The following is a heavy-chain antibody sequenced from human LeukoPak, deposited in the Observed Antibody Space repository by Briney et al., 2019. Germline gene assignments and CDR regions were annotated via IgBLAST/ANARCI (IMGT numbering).Heavy chain of an antibody. D-gene: IGHD3-10*01. CDR3: ARHGGRSGKFDY. Sequence: PSETLSLTCTVSGGSISSYYWSWIRQPPGKGLEWIGYIYYSGSTNYNSSLKSRVTISVDTSKNQFSLKLSSVTAADTAVYYCARHGGRSGKFDYWGQGTLVTVSS. CDR2: IYYSGST. V-gene: IGHV4-59*08. CDR1: GGSISSYY. J-gene: IGHJ4*02.